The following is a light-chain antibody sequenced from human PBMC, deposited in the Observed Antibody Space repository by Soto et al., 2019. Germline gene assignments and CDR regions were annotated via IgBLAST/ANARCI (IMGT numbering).Light chain of an antibody. V-gene: IGKV1-9*01. CDR3: QQLKSYLQT. J-gene: IGKJ4*01. Sequence: DIQLTQSPSFLSASVGDRVTITCRASQGISSYLAWYQQKPGKAPKLLIYAASTLQSGVPSRFSGSGSGTEFTRSISSLQPEDFATYFCQQLKSYLQTFGGGTKGEIK. CDR1: QGISSY. CDR2: AAS.